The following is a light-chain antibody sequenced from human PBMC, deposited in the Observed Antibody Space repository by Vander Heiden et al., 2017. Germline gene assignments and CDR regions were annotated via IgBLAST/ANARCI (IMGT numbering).Light chain of an antibody. CDR3: QQYDNIPRT. CDR1: QDISNY. V-gene: IGKV1-33*01. Sequence: DIQITHSPSSLSASVGDRVTITCQASQDISNYLNWYQQKPGKAPKLLIYAASNLERGVPSRFSGSGSGTDFTFTISSLQPEDIATYYCQQYDNIPRTFGGGTKVEIK. J-gene: IGKJ4*02. CDR2: AAS.